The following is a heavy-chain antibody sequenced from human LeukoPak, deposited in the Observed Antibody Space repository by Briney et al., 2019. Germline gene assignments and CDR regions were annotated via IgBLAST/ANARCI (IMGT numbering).Heavy chain of an antibody. CDR2: IYYSGST. V-gene: IGHV4-39*01. Sequence: PSETLSLTCTVSGGSISSSSYYWGWIRQPPGKGLEWIGSIYYSGSTHYNPSLKSRLTIFVDTSKNQLSLSVNSVTAADMAVYNCTRGRAVTVSGTKFNYFDYWGQGTLVTVCS. CDR3: TRGRAVTVSGTKFNYFDY. CDR1: GGSISSSSYY. J-gene: IGHJ4*02. D-gene: IGHD4-17*01.